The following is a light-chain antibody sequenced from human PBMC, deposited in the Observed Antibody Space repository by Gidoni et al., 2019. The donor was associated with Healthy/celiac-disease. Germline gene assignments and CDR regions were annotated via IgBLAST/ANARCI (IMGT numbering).Light chain of an antibody. Sequence: SYELTQPPSVSVPPGQTASITCSGDKLGDKYACWYQQKPGQSPVLVIYQDSKRPSGIPERFSGSNSGNTATLTISGTQAMDEADYYCQAWDSSIGVVFGGGTKLTVL. V-gene: IGLV3-1*01. J-gene: IGLJ2*01. CDR2: QDS. CDR3: QAWDSSIGVV. CDR1: KLGDKY.